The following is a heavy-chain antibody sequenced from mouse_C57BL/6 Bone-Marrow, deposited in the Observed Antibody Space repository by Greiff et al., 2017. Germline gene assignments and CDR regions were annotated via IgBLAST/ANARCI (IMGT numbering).Heavy chain of an antibody. V-gene: IGHV14-4*01. CDR1: GFNIKDDY. CDR2: IDPENGDT. J-gene: IGHJ2*01. Sequence: DVQLQQSGAELVRPGASVKLSCTASGFNIKDDYMHWVKQRPEQGLEWIGWIDPENGDTEYASKFQGKATLTADTSSNTAYLQLRSLTSEDTAVSYCTASCNYGSSPYYFDYWGQGTTLTVSS. CDR3: TASCNYGSSPYYFDY. D-gene: IGHD1-1*01.